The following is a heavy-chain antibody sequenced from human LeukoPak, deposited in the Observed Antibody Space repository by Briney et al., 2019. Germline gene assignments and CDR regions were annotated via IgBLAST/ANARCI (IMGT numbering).Heavy chain of an antibody. CDR3: ARDKGCSGGSCYSNWFDP. V-gene: IGHV4-34*01. Sequence: SETLSLTCAVYGGSFSGYYWSWIRQPPGKGLEWIGEINHSGSTNYNPSLKSRVTISADTSKNQFSLKLSSVTAADTAVYYCARDKGCSGGSCYSNWFDPWGQGTLVTVSS. CDR2: INHSGST. D-gene: IGHD2-15*01. CDR1: GGSFSGYY. J-gene: IGHJ5*02.